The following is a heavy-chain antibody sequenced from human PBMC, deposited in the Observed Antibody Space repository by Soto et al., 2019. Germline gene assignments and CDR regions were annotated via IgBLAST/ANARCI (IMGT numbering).Heavy chain of an antibody. Sequence: PGGSLRLSCAASGFTFDDYAMHWVRQAPGKGLEWVSGISWNSGSIGYADSVKGRFTISRDNAKNSLYLQMNSLRAEDTALYYCAKDINAVAGPFDYWGQGTLVTVSS. CDR2: ISWNSGSI. CDR1: GFTFDDYA. D-gene: IGHD6-19*01. J-gene: IGHJ4*02. V-gene: IGHV3-9*01. CDR3: AKDINAVAGPFDY.